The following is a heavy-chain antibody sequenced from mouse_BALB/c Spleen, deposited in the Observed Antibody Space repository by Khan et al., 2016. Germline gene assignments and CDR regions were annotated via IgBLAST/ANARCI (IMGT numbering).Heavy chain of an antibody. Sequence: QVQLQQSGAELARPGASVKLFCKASGYTFTDFYINWVKQRTGQGLEWIGEIYPGNGNTFYIEKFKGKAALNADKSSSTAHMKPSSLTSEDSAVYFWAKGGRTGYYGMDYWGQGTSVTVSS. CDR2: IYPGNGNT. CDR3: AKGGRTGYYGMDY. D-gene: IGHD1-1*01. J-gene: IGHJ4*01. V-gene: IGHV1-77*01. CDR1: GYTFTDFY.